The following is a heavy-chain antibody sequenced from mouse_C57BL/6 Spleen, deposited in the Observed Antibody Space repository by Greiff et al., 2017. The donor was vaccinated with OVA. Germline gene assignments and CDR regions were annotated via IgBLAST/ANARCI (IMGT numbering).Heavy chain of an antibody. Sequence: QVQLQQSGAELVRPGTSVTMSCKASGYTFTNSWIGWAKQRPGHGLAWICAISPGGGYTNYNEKFKGKATLTADKSSSTAYMQFSSLTSEDSAIYYCARENSNSYYFEYWGQGTTLTVSS. V-gene: IGHV1-63*01. D-gene: IGHD2-5*01. J-gene: IGHJ2*01. CDR1: GYTFTNSW. CDR3: ARENSNSYYFEY. CDR2: ISPGGGYT.